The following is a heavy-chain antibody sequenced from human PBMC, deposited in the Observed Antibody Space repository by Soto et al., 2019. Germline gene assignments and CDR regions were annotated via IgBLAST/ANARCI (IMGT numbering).Heavy chain of an antibody. D-gene: IGHD1-26*01. CDR3: ARDGGRHSGGIDY. CDR1: GGTFSSYS. Sequence: QVQLVQSGAEVKKPGSSVKVSCKASGGTFSSYSINWVRQSPGQGLEWMGEIIPIFGTANYAQKFQGRVTITADESTSTAYMELSSLRAEDTAVYYCARDGGRHSGGIDYWGQGTLVTVSS. V-gene: IGHV1-69*01. CDR2: IIPIFGTA. J-gene: IGHJ4*02.